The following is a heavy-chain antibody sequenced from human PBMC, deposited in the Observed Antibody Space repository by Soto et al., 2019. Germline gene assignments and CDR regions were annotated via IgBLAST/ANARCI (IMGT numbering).Heavy chain of an antibody. J-gene: IGHJ5*01. CDR1: GGSISSYY. Sequence: SETLSLTCTVSGGSISSYYWSWIRQPPGKGLEWIGYIYYSGSTNYNPSLKSRVTISVDTSKNQFSLKLSSVTAADTAVYYCALCRGSGGRYPFDFWGQGTLVTVSS. CDR2: IYYSGST. V-gene: IGHV4-59*01. D-gene: IGHD6-19*01. CDR3: ALCRGSGGRYPFDF.